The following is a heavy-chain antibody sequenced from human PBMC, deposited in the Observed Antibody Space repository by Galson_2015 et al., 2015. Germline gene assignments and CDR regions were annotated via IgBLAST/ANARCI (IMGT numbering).Heavy chain of an antibody. CDR3: ARDLKKYYDSSGYYFGY. V-gene: IGHV1-18*01. CDR1: GYTFTDYG. Sequence: SVKVSCKASGYTFTDYGITWVRQAPGQGLEWMGWISAYNGNTDYAQKFQGRVTLTTDTATSTAYMELTSLGSDDTAVYYCARDLKKYYDSSGYYFGYWGQGTLVTVSS. D-gene: IGHD3-22*01. J-gene: IGHJ4*02. CDR2: ISAYNGNT.